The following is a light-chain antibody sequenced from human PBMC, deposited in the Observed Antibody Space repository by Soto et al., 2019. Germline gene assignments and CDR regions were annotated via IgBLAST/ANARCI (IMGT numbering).Light chain of an antibody. CDR2: KAS. CDR3: QQYNSYMYT. V-gene: IGKV1-5*03. J-gene: IGKJ2*01. CDR1: QSISSW. Sequence: DIPMTQSPSTLSASVGDRVTITCRASQSISSWLAWYQQKPGKAPMLLIYKASSLESGVPSRFSGSGSGTEFPLTISRLQPDDFATYYCQQYNSYMYTFGQGTKLEIK.